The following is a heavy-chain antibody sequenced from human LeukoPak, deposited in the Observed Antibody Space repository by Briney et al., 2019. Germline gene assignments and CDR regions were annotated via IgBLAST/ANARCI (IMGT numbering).Heavy chain of an antibody. J-gene: IGHJ4*02. CDR1: GFTFSGSA. V-gene: IGHV3-23*01. CDR2: IGGSGGRT. Sequence: GGSLRLSCAASGFTFSGSAMSWVRQAPGKGLEWVSAIGGSGGRTYYVDSVKGRFTVSRDNSKSTLYLQMNSLRAEDTAVYYCAKSVGAYYYDTNGGQGTLVTVSS. D-gene: IGHD3-22*01. CDR3: AKSVGAYYYDTN.